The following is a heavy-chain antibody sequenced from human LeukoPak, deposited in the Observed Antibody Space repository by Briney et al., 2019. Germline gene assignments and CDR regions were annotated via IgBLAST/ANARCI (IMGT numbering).Heavy chain of an antibody. CDR1: GFTFSSYA. V-gene: IGHV3-23*01. J-gene: IGHJ3*02. D-gene: IGHD3-22*01. Sequence: PGGSLRLSCAASGFTFSSYAMSWVRQAPGKGREWVSAISGSGGSTYYADSVKGRFTISRDNSKNTLYLQMNSLRAEETAVYFWAKDHGDMIPGTFDIWGQGTMVTVSS. CDR3: AKDHGDMIPGTFDI. CDR2: ISGSGGST.